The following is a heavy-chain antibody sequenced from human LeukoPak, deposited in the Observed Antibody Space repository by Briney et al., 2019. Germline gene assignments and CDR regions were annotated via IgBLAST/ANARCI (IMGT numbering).Heavy chain of an antibody. D-gene: IGHD3-9*01. CDR1: GFTFSSYS. CDR3: ARDLHDILTGYYNVNDY. Sequence: GGSLRLSCAASGFTFSSYSMNWVRQAPGKGLEWVSSISSSSSYIYYADSVKGRFTISRDNAKNSLYLQMNSLRADDTAVYYCARDLHDILTGYYNVNDYWGQGTLVTVSS. CDR2: ISSSSSYI. J-gene: IGHJ4*02. V-gene: IGHV3-21*01.